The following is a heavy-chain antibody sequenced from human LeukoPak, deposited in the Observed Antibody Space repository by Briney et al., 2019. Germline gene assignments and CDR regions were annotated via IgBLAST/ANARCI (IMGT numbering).Heavy chain of an antibody. Sequence: GGSLRLSCAASGFTFSSYAMSWVRQAPGKGLEWVSSISSSSSYIYYADSVKGRFTISRDNAKNSLYLQMNSLRAEDTAVYYCVGSSWRNWFDPWGQGTLVTVSS. J-gene: IGHJ5*02. CDR2: ISSSSSYI. D-gene: IGHD6-13*01. CDR3: VGSSWRNWFDP. V-gene: IGHV3-21*01. CDR1: GFTFSSYA.